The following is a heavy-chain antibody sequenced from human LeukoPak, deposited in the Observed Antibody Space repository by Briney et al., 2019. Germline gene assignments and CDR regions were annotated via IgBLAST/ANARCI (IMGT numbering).Heavy chain of an antibody. D-gene: IGHD1-26*01. V-gene: IGHV3-21*04. Sequence: GGSPGLSCAASGFTFSSYSMNWVRQAPGKGLEWVSSISSSSSYIYYADSVKGRFTISRDNAKNSLYLQMNSLRAEDTAVYYCAREAGHSGGSYFDYWGQGTLVTVSS. CDR1: GFTFSSYS. J-gene: IGHJ4*02. CDR2: ISSSSSYI. CDR3: AREAGHSGGSYFDY.